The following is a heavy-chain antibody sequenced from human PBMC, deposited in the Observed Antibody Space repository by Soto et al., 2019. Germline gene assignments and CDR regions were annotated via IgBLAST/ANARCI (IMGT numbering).Heavy chain of an antibody. CDR2: IYYSGST. CDR3: ARAIRYCSGGSCPFDY. J-gene: IGHJ4*02. V-gene: IGHV4-61*01. D-gene: IGHD2-15*01. Sequence: SETLSLTCTVSGGSISSSSYYWSWIRQPPGKGLEWIGYIYYSGSTNYNPSLKSRVTISVDTSKNQFSLKLSSVTAADTAVYYCARAIRYCSGGSCPFDYWGQGTLVTVSS. CDR1: GGSISSSSYY.